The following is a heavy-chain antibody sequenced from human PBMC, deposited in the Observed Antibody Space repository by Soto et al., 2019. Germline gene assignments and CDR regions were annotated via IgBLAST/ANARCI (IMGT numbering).Heavy chain of an antibody. Sequence: GASVKVSCKASGYTFTSYGISWVRQAPGQGLEWMGWISAYNGNTNYAQKLQGRVTMTTDISTSTAYMELRSLRSDDTAVYYCAREKEVTYYDFWSGYYNYYCYYGMDVWGQGTTVTVSS. CDR2: ISAYNGNT. V-gene: IGHV1-18*01. CDR3: AREKEVTYYDFWSGYYNYYCYYGMDV. D-gene: IGHD3-3*01. CDR1: GYTFTSYG. J-gene: IGHJ6*02.